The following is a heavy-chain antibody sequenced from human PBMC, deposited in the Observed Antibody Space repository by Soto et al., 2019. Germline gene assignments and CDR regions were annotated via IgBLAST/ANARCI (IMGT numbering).Heavy chain of an antibody. Sequence: EVQLVESGGGLVQPGRSLRLSCAASGFNFDDYAMHWVRQAPGKGLEWVAGISWNSGSIRYADSVKGRFTISRDNAKNSLYLQMKSLRAEDTALYYCAKDGSRYSSGYSYFDYWGQGTLVAVS. V-gene: IGHV3-9*01. CDR3: AKDGSRYSSGYSYFDY. J-gene: IGHJ4*02. CDR2: ISWNSGSI. D-gene: IGHD3-22*01. CDR1: GFNFDDYA.